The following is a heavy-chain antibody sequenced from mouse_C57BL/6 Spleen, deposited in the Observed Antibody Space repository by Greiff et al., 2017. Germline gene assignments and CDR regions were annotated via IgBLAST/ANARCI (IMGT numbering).Heavy chain of an antibody. J-gene: IGHJ4*01. CDR1: GYTFTDYE. CDR3: TRAGFYYYGSSYVENPMDY. Sequence: QVQLKQSGAELVRPGASVTLSCKASGYTFTDYEMHWVKQTPVHGLEWIGAIDPETGGTAYNQKFKGKAILTADKSSSTAYMELRSLTSEDSAVYYCTRAGFYYYGSSYVENPMDYWGQGTSVTVSS. V-gene: IGHV1-15*01. CDR2: IDPETGGT. D-gene: IGHD1-1*01.